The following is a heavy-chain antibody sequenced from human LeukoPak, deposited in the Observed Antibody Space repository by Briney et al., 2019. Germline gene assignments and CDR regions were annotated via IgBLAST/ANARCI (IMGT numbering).Heavy chain of an antibody. J-gene: IGHJ4*02. CDR1: GYTFTDYY. CDR2: INPNSGGT. V-gene: IGHV1-2*02. CDR3: ASGASHDYRPEYYSDY. D-gene: IGHD4/OR15-4a*01. Sequence: GASLKVSCTTSGYTFTDYYMHWVRQAPGQGLEWVGWINPNSGGTNCAQKFQGRVTMTRDTSISTAYMELSRLRSDDTAVYYCASGASHDYRPEYYSDYWGQGTLVTVSS.